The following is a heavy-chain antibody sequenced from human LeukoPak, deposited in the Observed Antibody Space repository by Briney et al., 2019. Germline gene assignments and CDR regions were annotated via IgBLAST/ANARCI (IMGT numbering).Heavy chain of an antibody. Sequence: GGSLRLSCAVSGFTFSSYWMSWVRQAPGKGPEWVANIKDDGSEKYYVDSMKGRFTISRDNAKNSLYLQMNSLRAEDTAVYYCARRLSGSYYAYFDCWGQGTLVTVSS. CDR2: IKDDGSEK. V-gene: IGHV3-7*01. D-gene: IGHD1-26*01. CDR1: GFTFSSYW. J-gene: IGHJ4*02. CDR3: ARRLSGSYYAYFDC.